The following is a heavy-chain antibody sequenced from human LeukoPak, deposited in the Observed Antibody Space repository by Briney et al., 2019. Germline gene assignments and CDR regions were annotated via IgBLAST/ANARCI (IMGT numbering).Heavy chain of an antibody. Sequence: GGSLRLSCAASGFTFDDYGMSWVRQAPGKGLEWVAVISYDGSNKYYADSVKGRFTISRDNSKNTLYLQMNSLRAEDTAVYYCAKVDGSSWYDAFDIWGQGTMVTVSS. CDR3: AKVDGSSWYDAFDI. V-gene: IGHV3-30*18. CDR1: GFTFDDYG. CDR2: ISYDGSNK. D-gene: IGHD6-13*01. J-gene: IGHJ3*02.